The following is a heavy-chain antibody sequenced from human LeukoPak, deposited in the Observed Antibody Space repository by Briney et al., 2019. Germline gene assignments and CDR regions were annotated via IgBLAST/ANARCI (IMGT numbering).Heavy chain of an antibody. CDR2: IYSGGST. CDR1: GFTFSSYG. V-gene: IGHV3-53*01. Sequence: PGGSLRLSCAASGFTFSSYGMSWVRQAPGKGLEWVSVIYSGGSTYYADSVKGRFTISRDNSKNTLYLQMNSLRAEDTAVYYCARVSGYHWESFYDYWGQGTLVTVSS. J-gene: IGHJ4*02. D-gene: IGHD5-12*01. CDR3: ARVSGYHWESFYDY.